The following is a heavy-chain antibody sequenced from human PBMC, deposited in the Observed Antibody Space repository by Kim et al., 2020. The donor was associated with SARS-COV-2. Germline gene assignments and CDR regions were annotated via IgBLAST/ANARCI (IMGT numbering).Heavy chain of an antibody. CDR2: IWYDGSNK. D-gene: IGHD2-2*01. CDR1: GFTFSSYG. V-gene: IGHV3-33*01. CDR3: ARDLEYCSSTSCYPYYYYGMDV. Sequence: GGSLRLSCAASGFTFSSYGMHWVRQAPGKGLEWVAVIWYDGSNKYYADSVKGRFTISRDNSKNTLYLQMNSLRAEDTAVYYCARDLEYCSSTSCYPYYYYGMDVWGQGTTVSVSS. J-gene: IGHJ6*02.